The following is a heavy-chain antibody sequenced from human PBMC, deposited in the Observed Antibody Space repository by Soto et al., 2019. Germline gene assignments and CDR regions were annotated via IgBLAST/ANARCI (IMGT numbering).Heavy chain of an antibody. J-gene: IGHJ6*02. CDR1: NGSITSSRYY. D-gene: IGHD2-15*01. Sequence: SETLSLTCTVSNGSITSSRYYFCCIRQPPWNGLQWIGSIYYSETTYYNPSLKSRVSISIERSKNQFSLRLTSVTASDTATYYCARLGCGGGSCYHVEFYAMDVWGQGTTVTVSS. CDR3: ARLGCGGGSCYHVEFYAMDV. CDR2: IYYSETT. V-gene: IGHV4-39*01.